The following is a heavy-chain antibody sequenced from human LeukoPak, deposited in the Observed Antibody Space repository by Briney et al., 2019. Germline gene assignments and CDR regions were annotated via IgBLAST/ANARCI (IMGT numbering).Heavy chain of an antibody. J-gene: IGHJ5*02. CDR2: IYYSGST. Sequence: SETLSLTCTVSGGSISSYYWSWIRQPPGKGLEWIGYIYYSGSTNYNPSLKSRVTISVDTSKNQFSLKLSSVTAADTAVYYCARDGYYDSSGYRLDPWGQGTLVTVSS. D-gene: IGHD3-22*01. CDR3: ARDGYYDSSGYRLDP. V-gene: IGHV4-59*01. CDR1: GGSISSYY.